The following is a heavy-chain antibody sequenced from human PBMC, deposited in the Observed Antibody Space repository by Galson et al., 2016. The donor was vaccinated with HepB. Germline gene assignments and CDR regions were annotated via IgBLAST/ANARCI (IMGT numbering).Heavy chain of an antibody. Sequence: SLRLSCAASGFTFNSYTMSWVRQAPGKGLEWVSGITNGGDTTYYADSVRGRFTISRDNPKNTLYLQMNSLRPEDTAVYYCANGGYYNFDQWGQGTLVTVSS. CDR2: ITNGGDTT. CDR1: GFTFNSYT. J-gene: IGHJ4*02. CDR3: ANGGYYNFDQ. V-gene: IGHV3-23*01. D-gene: IGHD3-22*01.